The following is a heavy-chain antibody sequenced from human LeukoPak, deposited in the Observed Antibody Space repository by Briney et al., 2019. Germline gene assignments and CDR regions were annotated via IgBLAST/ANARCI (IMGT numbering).Heavy chain of an antibody. CDR2: IYSGGST. CDR1: GFTVSSNY. CDR3: ARNNLTPGIAAAGTTGYYYGMDV. D-gene: IGHD6-13*01. V-gene: IGHV3-66*01. J-gene: IGHJ6*02. Sequence: PGGSLRLSCAASGFTVSSNYMSWVRQAPGKGLEWVSVIYSGGSTYYADSVKGRFTISRDNSKNTLYLQMNSLRAEDTAVYYCARNNLTPGIAAAGTTGYYYGMDVWGQGTTVTVSS.